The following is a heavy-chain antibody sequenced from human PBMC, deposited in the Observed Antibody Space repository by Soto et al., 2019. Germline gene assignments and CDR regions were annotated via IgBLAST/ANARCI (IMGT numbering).Heavy chain of an antibody. CDR1: GGSISTGGYY. CDR3: GRGLSVTLFDN. CDR2: IYYSGST. D-gene: IGHD4-17*01. V-gene: IGHV4-31*03. J-gene: IGHJ4*02. Sequence: QVQLQESGPGLVKPSQTLSLTCTVSGGSISTGGYYWTWIRMHPGKGLEWIGYIYYSGSTYYYPSLKSRVTISVDTSKNQFSLKLSSVTAADTAVYYCGRGLSVTLFDNWGQGTLVTVSS.